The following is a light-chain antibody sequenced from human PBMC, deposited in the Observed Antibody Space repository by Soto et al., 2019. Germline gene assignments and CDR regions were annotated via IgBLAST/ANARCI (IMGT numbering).Light chain of an antibody. J-gene: IGKJ5*01. V-gene: IGKV1-12*01. Sequence: SQTTLSPPPLSTSVGGRLTITRLASQGISSWLAWYQQKPGKAPKLLIYVASSLQSGVPSRFSGSGSGTDFTLTISSLQPEDFATYYCQQANGCPISFGQGTRLETK. CDR1: QGISSW. CDR2: VAS. CDR3: QQANGCPIS.